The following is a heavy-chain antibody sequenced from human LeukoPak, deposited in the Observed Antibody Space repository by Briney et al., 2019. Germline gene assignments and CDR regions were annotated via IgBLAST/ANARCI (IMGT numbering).Heavy chain of an antibody. D-gene: IGHD5-18*01. V-gene: IGHV4-30-4*01. J-gene: IGHJ3*02. Sequence: PSQTLSLTCTVSGGSISSGDYYWSWIRQPPGKGLEWIGYIYYSGSTYYNPSLKSRVTISVDTSKNQFSLKLSSVTAADTAVYYCAKTYSYGLDAFDIWGQGTMVTVSS. CDR1: GGSISSGDYY. CDR2: IYYSGST. CDR3: AKTYSYGLDAFDI.